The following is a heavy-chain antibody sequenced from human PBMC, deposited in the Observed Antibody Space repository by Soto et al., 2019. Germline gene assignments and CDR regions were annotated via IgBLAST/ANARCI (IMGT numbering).Heavy chain of an antibody. CDR1: GFSLNTLEVG. CDR3: AHRSQYSQTLYYYYYGMDV. Sequence: QITLKESGPTLVKPTQTLTLTCTFSGFSLNTLEVGVGWIRQPPGKALEWLALIYWDDDKRYRPSLKSRITITNDTSNNQVVLTMTNVDPVDTATYYCAHRSQYSQTLYYYYYGMDVWGQGTTVTVSS. CDR2: IYWDDDK. D-gene: IGHD5-18*01. V-gene: IGHV2-5*02. J-gene: IGHJ6*02.